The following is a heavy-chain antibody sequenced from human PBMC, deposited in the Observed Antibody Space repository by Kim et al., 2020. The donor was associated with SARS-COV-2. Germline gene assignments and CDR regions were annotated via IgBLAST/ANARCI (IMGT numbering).Heavy chain of an antibody. CDR1: GYTFTSYA. J-gene: IGHJ6*02. V-gene: IGHV1-3*01. D-gene: IGHD3-10*01. Sequence: ASVKVSCKASGYTFTSYAMHWVRQAPGQRLEWMGWINAGNGNTKYSQKFQGRVTMTRDTSASTAYMELSSLRFEDTAVYYCARSYYYGPGSPPPYGMDVWGQGTTVTVSS. CDR3: ARSYYYGPGSPPPYGMDV. CDR2: INAGNGNT.